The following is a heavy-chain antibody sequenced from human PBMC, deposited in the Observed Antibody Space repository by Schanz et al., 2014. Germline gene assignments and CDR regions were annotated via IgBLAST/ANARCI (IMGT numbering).Heavy chain of an antibody. D-gene: IGHD1-26*01. Sequence: EVQLVESGGGVVQPGTSLRLSCTISGFSFSSYWMHWVRQAPGKGLVWVSRINSDDTTKTYADSVKGRFTISRDNSKNTLYLQMNSLRPEDTAVYYCAKEGSIYWDRSVDYWGQGTLVTVSS. J-gene: IGHJ4*02. CDR3: AKEGSIYWDRSVDY. V-gene: IGHV3-74*03. CDR2: INSDDTTK. CDR1: GFSFSSYW.